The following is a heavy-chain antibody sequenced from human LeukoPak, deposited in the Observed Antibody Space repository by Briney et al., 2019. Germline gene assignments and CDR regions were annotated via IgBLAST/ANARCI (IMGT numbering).Heavy chain of an antibody. J-gene: IGHJ4*02. Sequence: PGGSLRLSCAASGFTISSYTMHWVRQAPGKGLESVSAMSSDGGNTYYANSVKGRFTISRDNSWNTLYLQMDSLRAEGMAVYYCAREGSPGTYNYWGQGTLVTVSS. D-gene: IGHD6-13*01. CDR3: AREGSPGTYNY. CDR2: MSSDGGNT. V-gene: IGHV3-64*01. CDR1: GFTISSYT.